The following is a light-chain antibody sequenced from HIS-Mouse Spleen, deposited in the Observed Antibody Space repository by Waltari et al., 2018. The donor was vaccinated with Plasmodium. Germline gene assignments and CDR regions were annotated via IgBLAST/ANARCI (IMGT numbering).Light chain of an antibody. V-gene: IGLV3-10*01. CDR1: ALPKNY. J-gene: IGLJ3*02. CDR3: YSTDSSGNHRV. CDR2: EEN. Sequence: SELTQPPSVSVSPGHTARITCPGDALPKNYAYWYQEKSGQAPVLVFYEENKRPSVIPERFSGSSSGTMATLTISGAQVEDEADYYCYSTDSSGNHRVFGGGTKLTVL.